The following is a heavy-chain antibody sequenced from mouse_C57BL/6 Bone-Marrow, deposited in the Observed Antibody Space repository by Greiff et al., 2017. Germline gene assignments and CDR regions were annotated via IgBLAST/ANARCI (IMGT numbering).Heavy chain of an antibody. CDR2: INYDGSST. J-gene: IGHJ1*03. Sequence: EVQRVESEGGLVQPGSSMKLSCTASGFTFSDYYMAWVRQVPEKGLEWVANINYDGSSTYYLDSLKSRFIISRDNAKNILYLQMSSLKSEDTATYYCARDGATVVANWYFDVWGTGTTVTVSS. CDR1: GFTFSDYY. V-gene: IGHV5-16*01. D-gene: IGHD1-1*01. CDR3: ARDGATVVANWYFDV.